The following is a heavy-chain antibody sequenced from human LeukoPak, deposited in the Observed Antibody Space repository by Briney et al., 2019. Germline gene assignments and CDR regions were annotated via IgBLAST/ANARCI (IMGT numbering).Heavy chain of an antibody. CDR3: ARGGGEYGSGSYYAY. V-gene: IGHV3-48*03. CDR2: ISSSGSTI. Sequence: GGSLRLSCAASGFTFSSYEMNWVRQAPGKGLEWVSYISSSGSTIYYADSVKGRFTISRDNAKKSLYLQMDSLRAEDTAVYYCARGGGEYGSGSYYAYWGQGTLVTVSS. CDR1: GFTFSSYE. D-gene: IGHD3-10*01. J-gene: IGHJ4*02.